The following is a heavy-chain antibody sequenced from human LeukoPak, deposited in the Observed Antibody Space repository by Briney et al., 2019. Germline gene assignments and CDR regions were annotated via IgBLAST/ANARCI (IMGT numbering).Heavy chain of an antibody. CDR3: ARGRPYSNYFDY. J-gene: IGHJ4*02. Sequence: KPSETLSLTCTVSGASISPYYWSWIRQSPEKGLEWIGYIYYRGTTNYNPSLKSRVTISVDTSKNQFSLKLNSVTAADTAVYYCARGRPYSNYFDYWGQGTLVTVSS. D-gene: IGHD1-26*01. CDR1: GASISPYY. V-gene: IGHV4-59*01. CDR2: IYYRGTT.